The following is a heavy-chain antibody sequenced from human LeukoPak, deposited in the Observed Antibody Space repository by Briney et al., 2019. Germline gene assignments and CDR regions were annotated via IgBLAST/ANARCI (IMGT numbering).Heavy chain of an antibody. V-gene: IGHV3-33*01. CDR3: AREWFGELTIDY. CDR2: IWYDGSNK. J-gene: IGHJ4*02. D-gene: IGHD3-10*01. Sequence: GRSLRLSCAASGFTLSSYGMHWVRQAPGKGLEWVAVIWYDGSNKYYADSVKGRFTISRANSKNTLYLQMNSLRAEVTAVYYCAREWFGELTIDYWGQGTLVTVSS. CDR1: GFTLSSYG.